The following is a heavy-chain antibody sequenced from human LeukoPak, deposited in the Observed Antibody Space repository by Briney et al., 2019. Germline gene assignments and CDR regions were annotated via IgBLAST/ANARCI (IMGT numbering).Heavy chain of an antibody. CDR3: ARGYTHYFDY. J-gene: IGHJ4*02. Sequence: GGSLRLSCAASGFTFSSYEMNWVRQAPGKGLEWVSYITSSSSTIYYADSVKGRFTISRDNAKNSLYLQMNSLRDEDTAVYYCARGYTHYFDYWGQGTLVTVSS. CDR1: GFTFSSYE. V-gene: IGHV3-48*02. D-gene: IGHD1-14*01. CDR2: ITSSSSTI.